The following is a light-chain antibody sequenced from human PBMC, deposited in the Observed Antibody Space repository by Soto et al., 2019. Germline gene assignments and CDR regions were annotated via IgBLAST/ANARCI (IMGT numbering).Light chain of an antibody. CDR1: QSINSH. V-gene: IGKV1-39*01. J-gene: IGKJ1*01. Sequence: DIQLTQSPSCLSASVGDRVTITCRASQSINSHLSWYQQKPGKAPKFLIYATSNLQSGVPSRFSGSGSGTDFTLTISSLQPEDFATYYCQQSYSVPTFVQVTKV. CDR2: ATS. CDR3: QQSYSVPT.